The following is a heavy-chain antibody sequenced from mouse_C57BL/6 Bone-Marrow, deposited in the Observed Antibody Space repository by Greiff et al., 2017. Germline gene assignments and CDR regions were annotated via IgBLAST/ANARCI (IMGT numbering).Heavy chain of an antibody. J-gene: IGHJ4*01. CDR1: GYTFTSYG. CDR3: ARNYYGNRYAMDY. V-gene: IGHV1-81*01. Sequence: QVQLQQSGAELARPGASVKLSCKASGYTFTSYGISWVKQRTGQGLEWIGEIYPRSGNTYYNEKFKGKATLTADKSSSTAYMRLRSLTSEDSAVYFCARNYYGNRYAMDYWGQGTSVTVSS. D-gene: IGHD2-1*01. CDR2: IYPRSGNT.